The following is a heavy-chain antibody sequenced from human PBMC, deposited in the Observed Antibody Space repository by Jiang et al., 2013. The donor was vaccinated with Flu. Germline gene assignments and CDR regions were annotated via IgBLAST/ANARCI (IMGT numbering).Heavy chain of an antibody. J-gene: IGHJ5*02. CDR3: AHEFGIQLWLNWFDP. D-gene: IGHD5-18*01. V-gene: IGHV2-5*02. CDR1: GFSLSTSGVG. CDR2: IYWDDDK. Sequence: KPTQTLTLTCTFSGFSLSTSGVGVGWIRQPPGKALEWLALIYWDDDKRYSPSLKSRLTITKDTSKNQVVLTMTNMDPVDTATYYCAHEFGIQLWLNWFDPWGQGTLVTVSS.